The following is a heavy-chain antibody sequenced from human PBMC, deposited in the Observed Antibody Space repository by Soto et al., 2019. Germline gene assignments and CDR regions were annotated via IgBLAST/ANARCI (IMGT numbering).Heavy chain of an antibody. CDR3: ARGNDIVVVPAATPMRPGWYYYYGMAV. Sequence: PSETLSFTCAVSVGSISSSNWWSWVRRPPGKGLEWIGEICHSGSTNYNPSLKSRVTISVDKSKNQFSLKLSSVTAADTAVYYCARGNDIVVVPAATPMRPGWYYYYGMAVWGQGTTVTVSS. CDR1: VGSISSSNW. CDR2: ICHSGST. D-gene: IGHD2-2*01. V-gene: IGHV4-4*02. J-gene: IGHJ6*01.